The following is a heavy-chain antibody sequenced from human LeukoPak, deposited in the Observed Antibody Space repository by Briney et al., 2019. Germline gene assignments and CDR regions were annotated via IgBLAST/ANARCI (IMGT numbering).Heavy chain of an antibody. Sequence: SETLSLTCTVSGGSFSIYYWSWIRQPAGKGLEWIGRIYTSGSTNYNPSLTSRVTMSVDTSKNQFSLNLNSVTAADTAVYYCARHLRWAYYDILTGSCFDYWGQGTLVTVSS. CDR1: GGSFSIYY. D-gene: IGHD3-9*01. V-gene: IGHV4-4*07. CDR3: ARHLRWAYYDILTGSCFDY. CDR2: IYTSGST. J-gene: IGHJ4*02.